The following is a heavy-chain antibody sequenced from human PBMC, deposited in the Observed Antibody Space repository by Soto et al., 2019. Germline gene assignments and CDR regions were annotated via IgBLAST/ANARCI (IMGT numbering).Heavy chain of an antibody. CDR2: ILYSGTT. CDR1: GGSISSGDYY. V-gene: IGHV4-30-4*01. CDR3: ARNGALDY. J-gene: IGHJ4*02. D-gene: IGHD2-8*01. Sequence: QVQLQESGPGLVKPSQTLSLTCTVSGGSISSGDYYWSWIRQPPGKGLEWIGYILYSGTTNYNPSLESRLTISEDTSKNQFSLKLTSVTAADTAVYYCARNGALDYWGRGTLVTVSS.